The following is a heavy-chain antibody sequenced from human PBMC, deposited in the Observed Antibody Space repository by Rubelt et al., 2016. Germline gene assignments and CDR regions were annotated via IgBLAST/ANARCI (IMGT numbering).Heavy chain of an antibody. CDR3: ARDHWWELPGGMDV. D-gene: IGHD1-26*01. V-gene: IGHV1-2*05. CDR1: GYTFTGYY. CDR2: INPNSGGT. J-gene: IGHJ6*02. Sequence: QVQLVQSGAEVKKPGASVKVSCKASGYTFTGYYMHWVRQAPGQGLEWMGRINPNSGGTNYAQKLQGRVTMTTDTSTSTAYMELRSVGSDETDVYYCARDHWWELPGGMDVWGQGTTVTVSS.